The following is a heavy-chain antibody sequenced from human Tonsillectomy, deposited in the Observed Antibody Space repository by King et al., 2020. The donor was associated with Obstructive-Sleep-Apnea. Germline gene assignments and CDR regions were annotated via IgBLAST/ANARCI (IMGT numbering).Heavy chain of an antibody. CDR1: GGSISSSSYY. CDR2: IYYSGST. V-gene: IGHV4-39*07. J-gene: IGHJ6*02. Sequence: QLQESGPGLVKPSETLSLTCTVSGGSISSSSYYWGWIRQPPGKGLEWIGSIYYSGSTYYNPSLKSRVTISVDTSKNQFSLRLSSVTAADTAVYYCATIAARPYGLDVWGQGITVTVSS. CDR3: ATIAARPYGLDV. D-gene: IGHD6-6*01.